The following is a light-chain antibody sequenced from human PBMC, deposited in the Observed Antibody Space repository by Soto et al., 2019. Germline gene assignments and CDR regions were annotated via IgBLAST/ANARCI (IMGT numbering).Light chain of an antibody. CDR3: QQYGSSLIT. CDR1: QSVTNNY. CDR2: DAS. J-gene: IGKJ5*01. Sequence: EIVLTQSPATLSLSPGDRATLSCGASQSVTNNYLAWYQQKPGLAPRLLIYDASYRANGIPDRFSGSGSGTDFTLTISRLEPEDFAVYYCQQYGSSLITFGQGTRLEIK. V-gene: IGKV3D-20*01.